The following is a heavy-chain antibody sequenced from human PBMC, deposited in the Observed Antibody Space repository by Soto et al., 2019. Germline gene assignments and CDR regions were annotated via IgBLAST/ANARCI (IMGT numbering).Heavy chain of an antibody. V-gene: IGHV3-23*01. CDR1: GFTFSSHG. Sequence: EVQLLESGGGLVQPGGSLRLSCAASGFTFSSHGMTWVRQAPGRGLEWVSGISGNGVNTYYADSVKGRFTVSRDNSEDTLQLQLNSLRAEDTAVYYCAKWRLDWYDYNYGMDAWGQGTTVTVSS. CDR2: ISGNGVNT. D-gene: IGHD3-9*01. CDR3: AKWRLDWYDYNYGMDA. J-gene: IGHJ6*02.